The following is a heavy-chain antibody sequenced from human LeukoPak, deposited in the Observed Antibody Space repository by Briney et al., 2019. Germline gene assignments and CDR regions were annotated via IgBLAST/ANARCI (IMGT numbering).Heavy chain of an antibody. Sequence: ASVKVSCKASGYTFTSYGISWVRQAPGQGLEWMGWISAYNGNTYYAQKLQGRVTMTTDTSTSTAYMELRSLRSDDTAVYYCVRATGTTSYYYGMDVWGQGTTVTVSS. V-gene: IGHV1-18*01. CDR1: GYTFTSYG. J-gene: IGHJ6*02. D-gene: IGHD1-7*01. CDR2: ISAYNGNT. CDR3: VRATGTTSYYYGMDV.